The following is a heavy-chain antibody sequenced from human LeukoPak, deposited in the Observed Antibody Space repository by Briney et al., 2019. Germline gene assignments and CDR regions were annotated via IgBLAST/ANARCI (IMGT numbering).Heavy chain of an antibody. CDR1: GFTFSSYA. V-gene: IGHV3-23*01. CDR2: ISGSGGSA. D-gene: IGHD3-22*01. CDR3: AKDRLFLNYYDSSGYYYDWFDP. J-gene: IGHJ5*02. Sequence: GGSLRLSCAASGFTFSSYAMSWVRQAPGKGLERVSAISGSGGSAYYADSVKGRFTISRDNSKNTPYLQMNSLRAEDTAVYYCAKDRLFLNYYDSSGYYYDWFDPWGQGTLVTVSS.